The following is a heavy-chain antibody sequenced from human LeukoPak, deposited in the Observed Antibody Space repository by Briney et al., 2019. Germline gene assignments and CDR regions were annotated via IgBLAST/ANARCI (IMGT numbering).Heavy chain of an antibody. CDR1: GGSFSGYY. CDR3: ARDGRDTSALYNPLRFDY. J-gene: IGHJ4*02. V-gene: IGHV4-34*01. CDR2: INHRGST. D-gene: IGHD1-1*01. Sequence: SETLSLTCGVYGGSFSGYYWSWIRQPPGKGLEWIGEINHRGSTNYNPSLKSRVTISVDTSKNQFSLRLSSVTAADTAVYYCARDGRDTSALYNPLRFDYSSQGTLVTVSS.